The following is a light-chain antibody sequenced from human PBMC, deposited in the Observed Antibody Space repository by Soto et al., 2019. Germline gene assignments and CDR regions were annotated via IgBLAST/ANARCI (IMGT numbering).Light chain of an antibody. V-gene: IGLV1-40*01. CDR1: TSNIGTFY. CDR2: ANT. Sequence: QSVLTQPPSASSTPGQTVTISCSGSTSNIGTFYVYWYQQLPGTAPKLLIYANTNRPSGVPDRFSGSKSGTSASLAITGLQAEDEADYFCQSYDSSLSGYVFGTGTKVTVL. J-gene: IGLJ1*01. CDR3: QSYDSSLSGYV.